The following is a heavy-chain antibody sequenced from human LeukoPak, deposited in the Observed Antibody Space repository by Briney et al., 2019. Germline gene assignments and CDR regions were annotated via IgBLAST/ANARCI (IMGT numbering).Heavy chain of an antibody. V-gene: IGHV4-34*01. Sequence: PSETLSLTCAVYGGSFSGYYWSWIRQPPGKGLEWIGEINHSGSTNYNPSLKSRVTISLDTSRNQFSLKLNSVTAADTAVYYCAKSNGYGLIDIWGQGTMVTISS. J-gene: IGHJ3*02. D-gene: IGHD3-22*01. CDR3: AKSNGYGLIDI. CDR2: INHSGST. CDR1: GGSFSGYY.